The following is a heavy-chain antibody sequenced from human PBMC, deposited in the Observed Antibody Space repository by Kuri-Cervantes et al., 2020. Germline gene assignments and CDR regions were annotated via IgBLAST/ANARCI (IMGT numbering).Heavy chain of an antibody. CDR2: ISAYNGNT. J-gene: IGHJ6*01. D-gene: IGHD4-17*01. Sequence: ASVKVSCKAAGYTFTSYGISWVRQAPGQGLEWMGWISAYNGNTNYAQKLQGRVTMTTDTSTSTAYMELRSLRSDDTAVYYCARDLRTTVTSYYGMDVWGQGNTVNVSS. CDR1: GYTFTSYG. V-gene: IGHV1-18*01. CDR3: ARDLRTTVTSYYGMDV.